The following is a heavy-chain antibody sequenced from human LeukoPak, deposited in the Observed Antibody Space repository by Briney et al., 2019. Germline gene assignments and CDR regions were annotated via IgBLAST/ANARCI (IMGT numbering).Heavy chain of an antibody. CDR1: GYTFTTYY. CDR3: ARQGTYSSAIGMGY. Sequence: ASVKVSCKASGYTFTTYYIHWVRQAPGQGLEWMGIVNPSGGSTTHAQKFQGRVTMTRDTSTRTVYMEVNSLRSEDTAVYYCARQGTYSSAIGMGYWGQGTLVTVSS. J-gene: IGHJ4*02. D-gene: IGHD6-19*01. V-gene: IGHV1-46*01. CDR2: VNPSGGST.